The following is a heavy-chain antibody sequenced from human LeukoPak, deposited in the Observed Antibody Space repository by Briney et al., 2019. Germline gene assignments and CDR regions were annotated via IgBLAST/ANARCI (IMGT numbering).Heavy chain of an antibody. Sequence: GGSLRLSCAASGFTFSGSALHWVRQASGQGLEWVGRIRSTANGYATAYAASEKGRFTISRDDSKNTAYLQMDSLKTEDTAVYYCTGNHYGSVSYADFDYWGQGTLVTVSS. CDR1: GFTFSGSA. CDR3: TGNHYGSVSYADFDY. J-gene: IGHJ4*02. V-gene: IGHV3-73*01. D-gene: IGHD3-10*01. CDR2: IRSTANGYAT.